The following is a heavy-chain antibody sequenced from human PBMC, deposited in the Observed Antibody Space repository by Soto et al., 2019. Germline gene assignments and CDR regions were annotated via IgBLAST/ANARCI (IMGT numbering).Heavy chain of an antibody. J-gene: IGHJ4*02. Sequence: QVQLVESGGGVVQPGSSLRLSCAASGFTFGSSGMHWVRQAPGKGLEWVTFIRYDGSTEYNTDSVEGRFTISRDNSKNTLYLQMNRLTTEDTAIYYCAKDGPATRYWGQGTLVTVSS. CDR1: GFTFGSSG. D-gene: IGHD2-2*01. CDR2: IRYDGSTE. CDR3: AKDGPATRY. V-gene: IGHV3-30*18.